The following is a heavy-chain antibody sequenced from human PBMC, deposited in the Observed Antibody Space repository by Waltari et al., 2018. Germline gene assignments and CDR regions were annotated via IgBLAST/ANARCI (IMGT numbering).Heavy chain of an antibody. V-gene: IGHV3-30*04. Sequence: QVQMVESGGGVVQPGGSLRLSCAASGFPFSSYAMHWFRQAPGKGLEWVTVISHDERVEYYAGSAKGRFTISRDNSKNTLYLQLRSLRTEDTAVYYCARETPPGGVRGVMDCWGQGTLVTVSS. CDR3: ARETPPGGVRGVMDC. J-gene: IGHJ4*02. CDR1: GFPFSSYA. D-gene: IGHD3-10*01. CDR2: ISHDERVE.